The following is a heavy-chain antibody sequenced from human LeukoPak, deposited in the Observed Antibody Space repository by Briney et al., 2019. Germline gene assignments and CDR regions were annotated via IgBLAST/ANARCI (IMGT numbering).Heavy chain of an antibody. CDR1: GGSFSGYY. CDR3: ARLGSGWHHNYYYYGMDV. V-gene: IGHV4-34*01. J-gene: IGHJ6*02. CDR2: INHSGST. Sequence: SETLSLTCAVYGGSFSGYYWSWIRQPPGKGLEWIGEINHSGSTNYNPSLKSRVTISVDTSKNQFSLKLSSVTAADTAVYYCARLGSGWHHNYYYYGMDVWGQGTTVTVSS. D-gene: IGHD6-19*01.